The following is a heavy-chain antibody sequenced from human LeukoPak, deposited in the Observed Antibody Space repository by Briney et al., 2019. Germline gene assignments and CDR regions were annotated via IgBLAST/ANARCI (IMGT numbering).Heavy chain of an antibody. CDR3: ARAKDTASYYYYMEV. V-gene: IGHV3-53*01. Sequence: GGSLRLSCAGSGFSVSSNYISWVRQAPGKGLEWVSLIYSGGSTYYADSVKGRFTISRDNSKNTLYLQLNNLRAEDTAVYYCARAKDTASYYYYMEVWGTGTTVIVSS. J-gene: IGHJ6*03. CDR1: GFSVSSNY. D-gene: IGHD5-18*01. CDR2: IYSGGST.